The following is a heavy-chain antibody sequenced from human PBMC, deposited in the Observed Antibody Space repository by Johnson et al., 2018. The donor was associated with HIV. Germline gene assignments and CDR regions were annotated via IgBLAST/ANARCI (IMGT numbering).Heavy chain of an antibody. J-gene: IGHJ3*02. CDR3: ARVEPIRRAIDAFDI. Sequence: GKGLEWVANIKQDGSEKYYVDSVKGRFTISRDNAKNSLYLQLNSLRAEDTAVYYCARVEPIRRAIDAFDIWGQGTMVTVSS. CDR2: IKQDGSEK. V-gene: IGHV3-7*01.